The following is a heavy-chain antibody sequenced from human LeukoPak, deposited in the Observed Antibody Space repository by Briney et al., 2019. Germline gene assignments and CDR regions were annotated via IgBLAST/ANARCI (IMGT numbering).Heavy chain of an antibody. CDR2: IRPDGSDK. CDR3: ARRGGLDV. J-gene: IGHJ6*02. CDR1: GFTFSTYW. Sequence: GGSLRLSCAASGFTFSTYWMTWVRQAPGKGLEGVANIRPDGSDKNYVDSVRGRFTISKANAKNSGSLQMNRLRAEDTAIYYCARRGGLDVWGQGTTVTVSS. V-gene: IGHV3-7*01.